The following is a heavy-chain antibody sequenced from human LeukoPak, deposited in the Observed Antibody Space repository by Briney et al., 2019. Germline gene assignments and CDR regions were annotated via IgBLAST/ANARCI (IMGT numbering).Heavy chain of an antibody. CDR2: ISYDGSNK. D-gene: IGHD2-21*01. V-gene: IGHV3-30*04. CDR3: AKGVVAGHY. CDR1: GFTFSSYA. Sequence: PGRSLRLSCAASGFTFSSYAMHWVRQAPGKGLEWVAVISYDGSNKYYADSVKGRFTISRDNSKNTLYLQMNSLRAEDTAVYYCAKGVVAGHYWGQGTLVTVSS. J-gene: IGHJ4*02.